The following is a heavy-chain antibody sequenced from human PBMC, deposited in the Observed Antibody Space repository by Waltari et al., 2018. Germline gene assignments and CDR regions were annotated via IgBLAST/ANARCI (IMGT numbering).Heavy chain of an antibody. J-gene: IGHJ4*02. CDR3: ARYCSGGSCYSGFGY. Sequence: QLQLQESGPGLVKPSETLSLTCTVSGGSISSSSYYWGWIRQPPGKGLEWIGSIYYSGSTYYNPSLKSRVTISVDTSKNQFSLKLSSVTATDTAVYYCARYCSGGSCYSGFGYWGQGTLVTVSS. CDR1: GGSISSSSYY. CDR2: IYYSGST. D-gene: IGHD2-15*01. V-gene: IGHV4-39*01.